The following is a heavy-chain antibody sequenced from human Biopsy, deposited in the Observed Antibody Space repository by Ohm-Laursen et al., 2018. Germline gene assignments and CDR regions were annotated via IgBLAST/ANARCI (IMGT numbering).Heavy chain of an antibody. CDR2: IYSSGST. V-gene: IGHV4-4*07. CDR1: GGSISNYY. D-gene: IGHD6-13*01. Sequence: GTLSLTCTVSGGSISNYYWSWIRQPAGKGLEWIGRIYSSGSTNYNPSLKSRVTMSVDTSKNQFSLTLSSMTAADTAVYYCAREPRIAAVAYFDPWGQGTLVTVSS. J-gene: IGHJ5*02. CDR3: AREPRIAAVAYFDP.